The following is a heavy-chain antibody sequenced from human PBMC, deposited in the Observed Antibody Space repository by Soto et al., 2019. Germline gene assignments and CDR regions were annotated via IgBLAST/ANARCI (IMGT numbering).Heavy chain of an antibody. V-gene: IGHV5-51*01. D-gene: IGHD3-3*01. CDR3: ARHDTDFWRGYPSRGWFDS. CDR2: MYPGDSDV. CDR1: GYSFASYW. J-gene: IGHJ5*01. Sequence: ESLKISCTPSGYSFASYWIAWVRQVPGKGLEWMGIMYPGDSDVKYSPSFQGQVTISADKSISTAYLQWSSLKASETAIYYCARHDTDFWRGYPSRGWFDSWGKGTQVTVSS.